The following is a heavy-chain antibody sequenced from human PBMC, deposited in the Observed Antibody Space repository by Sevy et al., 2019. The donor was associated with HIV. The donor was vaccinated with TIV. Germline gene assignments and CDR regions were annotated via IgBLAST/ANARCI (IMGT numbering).Heavy chain of an antibody. V-gene: IGHV3-33*01. CDR2: MWYDGHKK. CDR1: GFTFSSFG. J-gene: IGHJ4*02. CDR3: AGGASLIVARAAAYLDY. D-gene: IGHD2-21*01. Sequence: GGSLRLSCTASGFTFSSFGVHWDRQAPGKGLEWVALMWYDGHKKYYAYSVKGRFSISRDSTKNTVYLQMNNLRAEDKAVYYCAGGASLIVARAAAYLDYWGQGTLVTVSS.